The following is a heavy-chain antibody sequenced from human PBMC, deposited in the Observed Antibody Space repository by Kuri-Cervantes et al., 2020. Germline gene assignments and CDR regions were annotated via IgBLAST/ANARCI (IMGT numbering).Heavy chain of an antibody. V-gene: IGHV3-15*01. Sequence: GGSLRLSCAVSGLTFSNAWMNWVRQAPGKGLEWVGRIKSKTDGGTIDYAAPVKGRFTISRDDSKNMLYLQIDSLKTEDTALYYCTTDPGFWQLRLGGQGTLVTVSS. CDR1: GLTFSNAW. CDR3: TTDPGFWQLRL. CDR2: IKSKTDGGTI. D-gene: IGHD1-26*01. J-gene: IGHJ4*02.